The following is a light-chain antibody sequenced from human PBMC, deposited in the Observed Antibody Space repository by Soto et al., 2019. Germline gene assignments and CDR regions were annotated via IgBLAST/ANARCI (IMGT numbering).Light chain of an antibody. CDR1: QGISSW. J-gene: IGKJ3*01. CDR3: QQANSFPRT. V-gene: IGKV1-12*01. Sequence: DIQMTQSPSSVSASVGDRVTIICRASQGISSWIAWYQQKPGKAPKLLIYAASSLQSGVSSRFSGSGSGTDFTLTINNLQPEDFATYYCQQANSFPRTFGPGTKVDIK. CDR2: AAS.